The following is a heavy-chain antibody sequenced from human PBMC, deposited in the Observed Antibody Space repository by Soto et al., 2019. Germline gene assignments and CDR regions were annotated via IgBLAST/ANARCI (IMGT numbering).Heavy chain of an antibody. Sequence: SETLSLTCTVSGGSISSYYWSWIRQPPGKGLDWIGYIYYSGSTNYNPSLKSRVTISVDTSKNQFSLKLSSVTAADTAVYYCARGQTGCSGGSCFLNYGMDVWGQGTTVTVSS. D-gene: IGHD2-15*01. CDR1: GGSISSYY. V-gene: IGHV4-59*01. CDR2: IYYSGST. CDR3: ARGQTGCSGGSCFLNYGMDV. J-gene: IGHJ6*02.